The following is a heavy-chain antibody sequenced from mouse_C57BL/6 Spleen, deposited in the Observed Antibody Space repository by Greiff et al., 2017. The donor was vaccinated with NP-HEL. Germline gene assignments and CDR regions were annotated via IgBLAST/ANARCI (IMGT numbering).Heavy chain of an antibody. D-gene: IGHD1-1*01. J-gene: IGHJ4*01. Sequence: QVQLKESGPGLVQPSQSLSITCTVSGFSLTSYGVHWVRQSPGKGLEWLGVIWRGGSTDYNAAFMSRLSITKDNSKSQVFFKMNSLQADDTAIYYCALGDYGSSDAMDYWGQGTSVTVSS. V-gene: IGHV2-5*01. CDR2: IWRGGST. CDR1: GFSLTSYG. CDR3: ALGDYGSSDAMDY.